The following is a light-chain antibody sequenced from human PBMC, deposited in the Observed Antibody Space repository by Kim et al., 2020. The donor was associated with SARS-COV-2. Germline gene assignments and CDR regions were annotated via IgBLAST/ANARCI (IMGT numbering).Light chain of an antibody. V-gene: IGKV3D-20*02. Sequence: IVLTQSPGTLSLSPGERATLSCRASQSVSSMYLAWYQQKPGQAPRLLIYGASSRATDIPDRFSGSGSGTDFTLTISSLEPEDSAVYFCQQRSYWPPMYTFGQGTKLEI. CDR2: GAS. CDR1: QSVSSMY. J-gene: IGKJ2*01. CDR3: QQRSYWPPMYT.